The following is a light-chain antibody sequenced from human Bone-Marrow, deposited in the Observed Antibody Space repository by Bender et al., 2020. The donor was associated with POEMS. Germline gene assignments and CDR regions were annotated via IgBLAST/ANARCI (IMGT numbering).Light chain of an antibody. CDR2: EDM. CDR1: ALPRIF. Sequence: ARITCSGRALPRIFAYWYQQKSGQAPVLLIYEDMKRPSGIPERFSGSSSGTMATLTITGAQVEDDGDYYCYSEDTNDFRVFGGGTKLTVL. CDR3: YSEDTNDFRV. J-gene: IGLJ3*02. V-gene: IGLV3-10*01.